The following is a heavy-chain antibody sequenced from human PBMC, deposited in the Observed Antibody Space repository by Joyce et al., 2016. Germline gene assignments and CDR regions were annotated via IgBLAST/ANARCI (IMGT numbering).Heavy chain of an antibody. CDR3: ARDGPKTTWDPGYYFDF. CDR1: GFPFSGHS. CDR2: YSYDGKNT. Sequence: QVKLVESGGGVVQPGRSLRLSCAASGFPFSGHSMHWVRQAPGNVLDWVAIYSYDGKNTHYGDSMKGRFTISRDNSKNTVYLQVDSLRTEDTAVYYCARDGPKTTWDPGYYFDFWGQGTLVTVSS. J-gene: IGHJ4*02. V-gene: IGHV3-30*04. D-gene: IGHD1-14*01.